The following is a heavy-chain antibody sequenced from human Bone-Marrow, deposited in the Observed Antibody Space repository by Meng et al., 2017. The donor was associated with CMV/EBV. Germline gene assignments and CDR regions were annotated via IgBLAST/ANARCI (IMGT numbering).Heavy chain of an antibody. CDR1: GYTFTGYY. J-gene: IGHJ3*02. CDR2: IIPIFGTA. Sequence: SVKVSCKASGYTFTGYYMHWVRQAPGQGLEWMGGIIPIFGTANYAQKFQGRVTITTDETTSTAYMELSSLRSEDTAVYYWARTLEYQQPRWRNGLDIWGQGTMVTVSS. D-gene: IGHD2-2*01. V-gene: IGHV1-69*05. CDR3: ARTLEYQQPRWRNGLDI.